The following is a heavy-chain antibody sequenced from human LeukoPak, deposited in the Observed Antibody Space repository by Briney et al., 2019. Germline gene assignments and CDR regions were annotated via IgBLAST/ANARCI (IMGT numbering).Heavy chain of an antibody. CDR3: CRTNGSGSYWFVDY. CDR2: IWYDGSNK. Sequence: GGSLRLSCAASGFTFSSYGTHWVRQAPGKGLEWVAVIWYDGSNKYYADSVKGRFTISRDNSKNTLYLQMNSLRAEDTAVYYCCRTNGSGSYWFVDYWGQGTLVTVSS. CDR1: GFTFSSYG. V-gene: IGHV3-33*03. J-gene: IGHJ4*02. D-gene: IGHD3-10*01.